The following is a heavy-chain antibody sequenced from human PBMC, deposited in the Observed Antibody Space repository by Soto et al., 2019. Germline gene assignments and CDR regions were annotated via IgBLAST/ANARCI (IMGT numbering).Heavy chain of an antibody. Sequence: PSETLSLTCTVSGGSISSYYWSWIRQPPGKGLEWIGYIYYSGSTNYNPSLKSRVTISVDTSKNQFSLKLSSVTAADTAVYYCARAYDSSGSFDYWGQGTLVTVSS. J-gene: IGHJ4*02. D-gene: IGHD3-22*01. CDR3: ARAYDSSGSFDY. V-gene: IGHV4-59*01. CDR1: GGSISSYY. CDR2: IYYSGST.